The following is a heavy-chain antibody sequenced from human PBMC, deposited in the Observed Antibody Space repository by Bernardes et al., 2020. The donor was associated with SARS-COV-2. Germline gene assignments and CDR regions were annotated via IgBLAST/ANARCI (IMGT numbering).Heavy chain of an antibody. Sequence: SETLSLTCTVSGGSISSSSYYWGWIRQPPGKGLEWIGSIYYSGSTYYNPSLKSRVTISVDTSKNQFSLKLSSVTAADTAVYYCARLPIVVVPAAKVYYYYGMDVWGQGTTVTVSS. V-gene: IGHV4-39*01. CDR2: IYYSGST. CDR1: GGSISSSSYY. CDR3: ARLPIVVVPAAKVYYYYGMDV. D-gene: IGHD2-2*01. J-gene: IGHJ6*02.